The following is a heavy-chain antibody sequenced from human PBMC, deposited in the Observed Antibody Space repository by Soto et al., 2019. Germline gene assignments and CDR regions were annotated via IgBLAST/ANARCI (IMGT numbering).Heavy chain of an antibody. CDR3: AKEVCRSGCYADAFDI. Sequence: EVQLLESGGGLEQPGGSLRLSCAASGFTFSSFTMSWVRQAPGTGLEWVSSISGNGETTHDADSVKGRLTISRDNSKNTVDLQINSLRAEDTAVYYCAKEVCRSGCYADAFDIWGQGTMVTVSS. CDR2: ISGNGETT. V-gene: IGHV3-23*01. J-gene: IGHJ3*02. D-gene: IGHD6-19*01. CDR1: GFTFSSFT.